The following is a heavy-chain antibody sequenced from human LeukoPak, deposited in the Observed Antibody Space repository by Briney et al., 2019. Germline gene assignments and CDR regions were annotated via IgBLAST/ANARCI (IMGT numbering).Heavy chain of an antibody. CDR3: AKGGSFYDSSGYADY. V-gene: IGHV3-23*01. CDR1: GFTFSSYD. CDR2: LSGSGSKT. D-gene: IGHD3-22*01. J-gene: IGHJ4*02. Sequence: GGSLRLSCAASGFTFSSYDMSWVRQAPGKGLKSVSALSGSGSKTYYADSVKGRFTISRENYKNTLSLQMSSLRAEDTAVYYCAKGGSFYDSSGYADYWGQGTLVTVSS.